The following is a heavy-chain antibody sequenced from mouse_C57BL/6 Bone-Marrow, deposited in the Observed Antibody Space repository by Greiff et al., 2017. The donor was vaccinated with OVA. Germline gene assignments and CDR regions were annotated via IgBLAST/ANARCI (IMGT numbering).Heavy chain of an antibody. D-gene: IGHD2-4*01. Sequence: VQLQQSGAELVRPGASVKLSCKASGYTFTDYYINWVKQRPGQGLEWIARIYPGSGNTYYNEKFKGKATLTAEKSSSTAYMQLSSLTSEDSAVYFCARWGRLRYAMDYWGQGTSVTVSS. J-gene: IGHJ4*01. CDR1: GYTFTDYY. CDR2: IYPGSGNT. CDR3: ARWGRLRYAMDY. V-gene: IGHV1-76*01.